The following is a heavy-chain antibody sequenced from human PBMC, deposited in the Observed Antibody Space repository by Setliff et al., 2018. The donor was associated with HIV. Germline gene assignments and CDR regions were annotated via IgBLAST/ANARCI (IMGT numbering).Heavy chain of an antibody. Sequence: PSETLSLTCTVSGGSISSSGYSWGWIRQPPGKGLGWIGTIYHSGSTYHNPSLKSRVTISVDTSKNQFSLKLSSVTAADTAVYYCARSVDTTLVPAYYFDYWGQGTLVTVSS. J-gene: IGHJ4*02. CDR2: IYHSGST. V-gene: IGHV4-39*01. CDR3: ARSVDTTLVPAYYFDY. CDR1: GGSISSSGYS. D-gene: IGHD5-18*01.